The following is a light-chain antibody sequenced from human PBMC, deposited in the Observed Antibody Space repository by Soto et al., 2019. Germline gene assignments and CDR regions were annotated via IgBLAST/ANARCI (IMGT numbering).Light chain of an antibody. CDR1: SSDVGGYNF. CDR3: CSYSGSSTIVV. Sequence: QSALTQPASVSGSPGQSITISCTGTSSDVGGYNFVSWYQQHPGKAPRLMILDVNNRPSGVSTRFSDSKSGNTASLTISGLQAEDEADYYCCSYSGSSTIVVFGGGTTLTVL. V-gene: IGLV2-14*03. J-gene: IGLJ2*01. CDR2: DVN.